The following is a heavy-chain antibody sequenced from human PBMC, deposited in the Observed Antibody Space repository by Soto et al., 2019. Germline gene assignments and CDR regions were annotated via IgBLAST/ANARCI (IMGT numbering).Heavy chain of an antibody. D-gene: IGHD6-13*01. CDR3: ARDWQQPAPYSLDV. V-gene: IGHV3-33*01. Sequence: QVQLVESGGGGVQPGKSLRLSCTTSGFTFRNHAMHWVRQAPGKGLEWVAQIWYDGSNKYYADSGKGRSTISRDNSRNMVYVQMNSLRVEDTAVYYCARDWQQPAPYSLDVWGQGTSVTVSS. CDR1: GFTFRNHA. CDR2: IWYDGSNK. J-gene: IGHJ6*02.